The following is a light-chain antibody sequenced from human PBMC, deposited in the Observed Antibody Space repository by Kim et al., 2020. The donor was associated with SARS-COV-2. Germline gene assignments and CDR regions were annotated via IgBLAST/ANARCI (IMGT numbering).Light chain of an antibody. V-gene: IGLV2-14*03. J-gene: IGLJ3*02. Sequence: GQSITISCTGTSSDVGSYNYVSWYQQHPVKAPNLMIYDVSNPPSGVSNRFSSSKSGNTASLTISGLQAEDEADYYGSSYTSSSTRVFGGGTQLTVL. CDR3: SSYTSSSTRV. CDR1: SSDVGSYNY. CDR2: DVS.